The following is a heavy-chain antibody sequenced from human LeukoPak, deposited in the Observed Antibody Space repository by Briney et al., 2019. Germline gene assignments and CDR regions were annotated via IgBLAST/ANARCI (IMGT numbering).Heavy chain of an antibody. CDR1: GFTFNKYS. CDR2: ISSSSSTI. Sequence: GGSLRLSCAASGFTFNKYSMNWVRQAPGKGLEWVSYISSSSSTIYYADSVKGRFTISRDNAKNSLYLQMNNLRAEDTAVYYCARDDTRDYGGNRLFDYWGQGTLVTVSS. J-gene: IGHJ4*02. CDR3: ARDDTRDYGGNRLFDY. D-gene: IGHD4-23*01. V-gene: IGHV3-48*01.